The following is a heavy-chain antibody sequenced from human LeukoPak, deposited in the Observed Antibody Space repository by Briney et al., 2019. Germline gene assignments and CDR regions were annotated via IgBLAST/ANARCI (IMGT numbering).Heavy chain of an antibody. CDR3: ARGYSSSWYWWFDP. Sequence: SETLSLTCAVYGGSFSGYYWSWIRQPPGKGREWIGEINHSGSTNYNPSLKSRVNISVDTSKNQSSLKLSSVTAADTAVYYCARGYSSSWYWWFDPWGQGTLVTVSS. CDR2: INHSGST. V-gene: IGHV4-34*01. J-gene: IGHJ5*02. CDR1: GGSFSGYY. D-gene: IGHD6-13*01.